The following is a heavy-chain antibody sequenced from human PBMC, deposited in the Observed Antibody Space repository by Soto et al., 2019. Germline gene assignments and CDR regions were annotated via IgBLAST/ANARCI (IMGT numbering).Heavy chain of an antibody. CDR2: MYNTGST. V-gene: IGHV4-59*12. J-gene: IGHJ4*02. CDR3: VRSEATALDY. Sequence: SETLSLTCTVSGGSISGYYWSWIRQPPGKGLEWIGYMYNTGSTVYNPSFKSRVTISVDTSKNQFSLKLNSVTAADTAVYYCVRSEATALDYWGQGTLVTVSS. CDR1: GGSISGYY.